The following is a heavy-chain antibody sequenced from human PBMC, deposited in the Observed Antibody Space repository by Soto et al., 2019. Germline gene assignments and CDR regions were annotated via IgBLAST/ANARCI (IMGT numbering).Heavy chain of an antibody. D-gene: IGHD3-9*01. Sequence: SVKVSCKASGGTFSSYAISWVRQAPGQGLEWMEGIIPIFGRANYAQKFQGRVTITADESTRTAYMELSSLRSEDTAVYYCARNGELRYFDWSSGYGMDVWGQGTTVTVSS. J-gene: IGHJ6*02. CDR1: GGTFSSYA. CDR2: IIPIFGRA. CDR3: ARNGELRYFDWSSGYGMDV. V-gene: IGHV1-69*13.